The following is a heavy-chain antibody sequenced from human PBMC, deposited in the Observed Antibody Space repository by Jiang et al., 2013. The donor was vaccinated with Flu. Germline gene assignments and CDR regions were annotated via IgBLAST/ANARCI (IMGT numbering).Heavy chain of an antibody. V-gene: IGHV3-23*01. D-gene: IGHD6-13*01. CDR3: AKGQQLVHFDY. J-gene: IGHJ4*02. Sequence: PGKGLEWVSAISGSGGSTYYADSVKGRFTISRDNSKNTLYLQMNSLRAEDTAVYYCAKGQQLVHFDYWGQGTLVTVSS. CDR2: ISGSGGST.